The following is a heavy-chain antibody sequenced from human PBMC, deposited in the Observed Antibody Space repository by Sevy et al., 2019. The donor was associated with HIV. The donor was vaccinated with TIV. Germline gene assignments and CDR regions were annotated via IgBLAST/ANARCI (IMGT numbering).Heavy chain of an antibody. J-gene: IGHJ6*02. CDR2: ISYDGSNK. V-gene: IGHV3-30*18. D-gene: IGHD5-12*01. CDR1: GFTFNNYG. Sequence: GGSLRLSCAASGFTFNNYGMHWVRQAPGKGLEWVAVISYDGSNKYSADSVKGRFTMSRDNSKNIYLRMNSLRAEDTAVYFCAKAGYRDNYYYSGMDVWGQGTTVTVSS. CDR3: AKAGYRDNYYYSGMDV.